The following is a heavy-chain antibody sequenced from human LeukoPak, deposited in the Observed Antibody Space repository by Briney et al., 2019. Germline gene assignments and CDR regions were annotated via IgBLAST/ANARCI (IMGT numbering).Heavy chain of an antibody. CDR2: ISYDGSNK. Sequence: PGGSLRLSCTASGFTFSTYAMNWVRQAPGKGLEWVAVISYDGSNKYYADSVKGRFTISRDNSKSTLYLQMDSLRAEDTAVYYCAKEYCGGDCYSGNIDAFDIWGQGTMVTVSS. D-gene: IGHD2-21*02. CDR1: GFTFSTYA. CDR3: AKEYCGGDCYSGNIDAFDI. J-gene: IGHJ3*02. V-gene: IGHV3-30*18.